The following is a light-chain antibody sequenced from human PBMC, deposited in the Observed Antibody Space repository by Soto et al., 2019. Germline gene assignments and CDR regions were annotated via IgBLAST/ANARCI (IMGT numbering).Light chain of an antibody. CDR1: SSDVGGYNY. J-gene: IGLJ3*02. CDR2: EVS. CDR3: SSYTSSSTRV. V-gene: IGLV2-14*01. Sequence: QSVLTQPASVSGSPGQSITTSCTGTSSDVGGYNYVSWYQQHPDKAPKLMIYEVSNRPSGVSNRFSGSKSGNTASLTISGLQAEDEADYYCSSYTSSSTRVFGGGTKLTVL.